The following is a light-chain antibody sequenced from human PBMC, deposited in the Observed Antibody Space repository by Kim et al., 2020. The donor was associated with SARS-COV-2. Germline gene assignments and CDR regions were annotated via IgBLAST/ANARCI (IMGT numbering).Light chain of an antibody. CDR3: QQYGSSPLT. V-gene: IGKV3-20*01. Sequence: SPGESATLSCRASPRVSSSYLAWYPQKPGQAPRLLIYGASSRATGIPDRFSGSGSGTDFTLTISRLEPEDFAVYYCQQYGSSPLTFGGGTKVDIK. CDR2: GAS. J-gene: IGKJ4*01. CDR1: PRVSSSY.